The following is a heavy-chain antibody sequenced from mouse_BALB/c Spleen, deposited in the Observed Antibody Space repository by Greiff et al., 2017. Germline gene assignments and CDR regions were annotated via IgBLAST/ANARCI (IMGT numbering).Heavy chain of an antibody. CDR1: GYTFTSYW. J-gene: IGHJ4*01. V-gene: IGHV1-7*01. CDR2: INPSNGYT. D-gene: IGHD2-2*01. CDR3: ARRWLPLYAMDY. Sequence: QVQLHQSGAELAKPGASVKMSCTASGYTFTSYWMHWVKQRPGQGLEWIGYINPSNGYTEYNQKFKDKATLTADKSSSTAYMQLSSLTSEDSAVYYCARRWLPLYAMDYWGQGTSVTGSS.